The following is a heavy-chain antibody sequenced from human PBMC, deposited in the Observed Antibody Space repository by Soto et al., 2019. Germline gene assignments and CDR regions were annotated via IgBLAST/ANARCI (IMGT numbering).Heavy chain of an antibody. CDR2: ISGSGGST. V-gene: IGHV3-23*01. CDR3: AKDSYHGQRWLPHPGASDY. CDR1: GFTFSSYA. J-gene: IGHJ4*02. D-gene: IGHD5-12*01. Sequence: EVQLLESGGGLVQPGGSLRLSCAASGFTFSSYAMSWVRQAPGKGLEWVSAISGSGGSTYYADSVKGRFTISRDNSKNTLYLQMNGLRAEDTAVYYCAKDSYHGQRWLPHPGASDYWGQGTLFTVSS.